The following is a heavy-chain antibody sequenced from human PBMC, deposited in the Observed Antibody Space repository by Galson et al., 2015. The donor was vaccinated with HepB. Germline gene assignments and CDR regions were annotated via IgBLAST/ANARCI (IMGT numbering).Heavy chain of an antibody. V-gene: IGHV3-30*02. CDR2: IPFGESNE. J-gene: IGHJ4*02. CDR3: AKEGIYYVSSGRRTPFFDY. CDR1: GFTFSSYD. Sequence: SLRLSCAASGFTFSSYDMHWVRQPPGRGLEWVAIIPFGESNEYYADSVKGRFIISRDNSKNTLYLQMNSLRPEDTAVYFCAKEGIYYVSSGRRTPFFDYWGQGTLVTVSS. D-gene: IGHD3-22*01.